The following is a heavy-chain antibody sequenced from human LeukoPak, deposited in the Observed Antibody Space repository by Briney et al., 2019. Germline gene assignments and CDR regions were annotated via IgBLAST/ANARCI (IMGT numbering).Heavy chain of an antibody. CDR2: INPDGNKK. Sequence: GGSLRLSCAVSGLTFSSSWMDWVRQAPGKGLEWEASINPDGNKKYSADSVKGRFTISRDNSKNTLYLQMNGLRAEDTAVYYCAKDSQPSRVVPNLWYFDYWGQGTLVTVSS. D-gene: IGHD3-3*01. CDR3: AKDSQPSRVVPNLWYFDY. CDR1: GLTFSSSW. J-gene: IGHJ4*02. V-gene: IGHV3-7*01.